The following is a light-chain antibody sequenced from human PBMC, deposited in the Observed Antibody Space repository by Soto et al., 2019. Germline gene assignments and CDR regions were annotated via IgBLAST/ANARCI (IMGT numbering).Light chain of an antibody. Sequence: EIVLTQSPGTLSLSPGDRATLSCRASQSVSSSYLAWYQQKPGQAPGLLIYGASSRATGIPDRFSGSGSGTDFTLTISRLEPEDFAVYYCQQYGSSGTFGQGTKVDIK. CDR3: QQYGSSGT. J-gene: IGKJ1*01. V-gene: IGKV3-20*01. CDR1: QSVSSSY. CDR2: GAS.